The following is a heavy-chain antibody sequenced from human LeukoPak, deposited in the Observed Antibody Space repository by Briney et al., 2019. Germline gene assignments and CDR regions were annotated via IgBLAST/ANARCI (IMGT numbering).Heavy chain of an antibody. Sequence: SETLSLTCTVSGGSISSSYYYWGWIRQPPGKGLEWIGTMYNSGSTDYNPSLESRVTISVDTSKNQFSLKLSPVTAADTAVYYCARVVLTGTTEYFDYWGQGTLVTVSS. V-gene: IGHV4-39*07. CDR3: ARVVLTGTTEYFDY. D-gene: IGHD1-1*01. J-gene: IGHJ4*02. CDR1: GGSISSSYYY. CDR2: MYNSGST.